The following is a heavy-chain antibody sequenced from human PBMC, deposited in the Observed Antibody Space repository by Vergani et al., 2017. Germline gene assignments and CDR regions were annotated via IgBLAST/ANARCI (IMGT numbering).Heavy chain of an antibody. V-gene: IGHV1-18*01. CDR3: ARGAGYCSSTSCYIVDY. J-gene: IGHJ4*02. CDR2: ISAYNGNT. D-gene: IGHD2-2*02. CDR1: GYTFTSYG. Sequence: QVQVVQSGAEVKKSGASVKVSCKASGYTFTSYGISWVRQAPGQGLEWMGWISAYNGNTNYAQKLQGRVTMTTDTSTSTSYMELRSLRSDDTAVYYCARGAGYCSSTSCYIVDYWGQGTLVTVSS.